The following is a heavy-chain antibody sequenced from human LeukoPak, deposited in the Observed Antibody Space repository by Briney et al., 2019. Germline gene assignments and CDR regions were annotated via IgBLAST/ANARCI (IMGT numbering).Heavy chain of an antibody. CDR1: GFTVSHNY. CDR3: ARGPPAENFIDF. V-gene: IGHV3-53*01. D-gene: IGHD2-2*01. CDR2: IHSGGSS. J-gene: IGHJ4*02. Sequence: PGGSLRLSCTASGFTVSHNYMHWVRQAPGKGLEWVSVIHSGGSSYHADSVKGRFTISRDNSKNTVFLQLNSLRAEDTAVYYGARGPPAENFIDFWGQGTLVTVSS.